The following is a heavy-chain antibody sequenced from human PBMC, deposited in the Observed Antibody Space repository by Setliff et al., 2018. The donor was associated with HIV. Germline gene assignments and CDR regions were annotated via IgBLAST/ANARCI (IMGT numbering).Heavy chain of an antibody. CDR1: GLDFTDSV. CDR3: AIRPSGYASGQFAA. V-gene: IGHV1-58*02. CDR2: IILDSGHT. Sequence: SVKVSCKAPGLDFTDSVMQWVRLAGGHRREWIGWIILDSGHTDYAQRFQGRVTITSDMSTSTGYMELSSLISEDTAMYYCAIRPSGYASGQFAAWGQGTLVTVSS. J-gene: IGHJ5*02. D-gene: IGHD5-12*01.